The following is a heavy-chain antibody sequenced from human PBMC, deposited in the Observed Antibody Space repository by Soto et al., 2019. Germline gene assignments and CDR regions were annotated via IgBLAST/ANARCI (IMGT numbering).Heavy chain of an antibody. CDR3: ARRPITIVGVVDYYYGMDV. Sequence: QVQLVQSGAEVKKPGSSVKVSCKASGGTFSSYAISWVRHAPGQGLEWMGGIIPIFGTANYAQKFQGRVTITADESTSTAYMELSSLRSEDTAVYYCARRPITIVGVVDYYYGMDVWGQGTTVTVSS. J-gene: IGHJ6*02. D-gene: IGHD3-3*01. CDR2: IIPIFGTA. CDR1: GGTFSSYA. V-gene: IGHV1-69*01.